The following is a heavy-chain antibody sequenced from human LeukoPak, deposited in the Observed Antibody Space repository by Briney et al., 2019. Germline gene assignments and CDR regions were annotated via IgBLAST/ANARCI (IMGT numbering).Heavy chain of an antibody. V-gene: IGHV1-69*13. Sequence: SVKVSCKASGGTFSSYAISWVRQAPGQGLEWMGGIIPIFGTANYAQKFQGRVTITADESTSTAYMELSSLRSEDTAVYYCARDVTDRSIVPAANDYWGQGTLVTVSS. CDR3: ARDVTDRSIVPAANDY. D-gene: IGHD2-2*01. J-gene: IGHJ4*02. CDR2: IIPIFGTA. CDR1: GGTFSSYA.